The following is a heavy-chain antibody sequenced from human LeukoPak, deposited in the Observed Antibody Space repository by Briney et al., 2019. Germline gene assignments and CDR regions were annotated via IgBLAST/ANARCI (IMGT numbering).Heavy chain of an antibody. CDR1: GGSFSGYY. D-gene: IGHD2-15*01. Sequence: PSETLSLTCAVYGGSFSGYYWSWIRQPPGKGLEWIGEINHSGSTNYSPSLKSRVTISVDTSKNQFSLKLSSVTAADTAVYYCARALRLLRYFDYWGQGTLVTVSS. J-gene: IGHJ4*02. V-gene: IGHV4-34*01. CDR2: INHSGST. CDR3: ARALRLLRYFDY.